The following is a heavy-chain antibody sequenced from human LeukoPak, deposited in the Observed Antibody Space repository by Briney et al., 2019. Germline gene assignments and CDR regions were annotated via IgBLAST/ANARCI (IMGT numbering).Heavy chain of an antibody. J-gene: IGHJ3*02. Sequence: SETLSLTCTVSGYSISSGYYWGWIRQPPGKGLEWIGSIYHSGSTYYNPSLKSRVTISVDTSKNQFSLKLSSVTAADTAVYYCAKRGSRGRAFDIWGQGTMVTVSS. CDR1: GYSISSGYY. D-gene: IGHD5-12*01. CDR3: AKRGSRGRAFDI. V-gene: IGHV4-38-2*02. CDR2: IYHSGST.